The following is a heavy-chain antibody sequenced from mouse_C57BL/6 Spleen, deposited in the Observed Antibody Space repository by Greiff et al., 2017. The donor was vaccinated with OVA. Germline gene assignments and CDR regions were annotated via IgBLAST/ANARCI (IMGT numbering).Heavy chain of an antibody. CDR1: GYTFTSYW. CDR3: ARRGYYYGSSYAYYFDY. J-gene: IGHJ2*01. CDR2: IDPSDSYT. V-gene: IGHV1-50*01. D-gene: IGHD1-1*01. Sequence: VQLQQPGAELVKPGASVKLSCKASGYTFTSYWMQRVKQRPGQGLEWIGEIDPSDSYTNYNQKFKGKATLTVDTSSSTAYMQLSSLTSEDSAVYYCARRGYYYGSSYAYYFDYWGQGTTLTVSS.